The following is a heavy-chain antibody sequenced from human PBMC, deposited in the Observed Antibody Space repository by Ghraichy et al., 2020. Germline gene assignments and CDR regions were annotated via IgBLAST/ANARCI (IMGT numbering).Heavy chain of an antibody. CDR3: AKDPDYGDYLLYGMDV. V-gene: IGHV3-23*01. D-gene: IGHD4-17*01. J-gene: IGHJ6*02. Sequence: GGSLRLSCAASGFTFSSYAMSWVRQAPGKGLEWVSAISGSGGSTYYADSVKGRFTISRDNSKNTLYLQMNSLRAEDTAVYYCAKDPDYGDYLLYGMDVWGQGTTVTVSS. CDR2: ISGSGGST. CDR1: GFTFSSYA.